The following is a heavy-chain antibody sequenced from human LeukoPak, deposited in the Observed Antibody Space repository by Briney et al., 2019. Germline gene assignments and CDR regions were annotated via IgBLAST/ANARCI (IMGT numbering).Heavy chain of an antibody. CDR3: AKGSSYYDSSGYGDDFDY. Sequence: GGSLRLSCAASGFTFSDYYMSWIRQAPGKGLEWVSYISSSGSTIYYADSVKGRFTISRDNAKNSLYLQMNSLRAEDTAVYYCAKGSSYYDSSGYGDDFDYWGQGTLVTVSS. CDR2: ISSSGSTI. J-gene: IGHJ4*02. CDR1: GFTFSDYY. V-gene: IGHV3-11*01. D-gene: IGHD3-22*01.